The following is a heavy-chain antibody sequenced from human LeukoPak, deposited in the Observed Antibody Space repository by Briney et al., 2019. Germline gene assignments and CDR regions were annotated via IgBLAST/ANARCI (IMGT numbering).Heavy chain of an antibody. CDR1: GGSIRNYF. J-gene: IGHJ4*02. CDR3: ARGRYYFDY. CDR2: IYYSGTT. Sequence: SEPLSLTCTVSGGSIRNYFWSWVRQPPGKRLEWIGYIYYSGTTNYNPSLKSRVSISVDMSKNQFSLRLNSVTAADTAVYYCARGRYYFDYWGQGTLVTVSS. V-gene: IGHV4-59*01.